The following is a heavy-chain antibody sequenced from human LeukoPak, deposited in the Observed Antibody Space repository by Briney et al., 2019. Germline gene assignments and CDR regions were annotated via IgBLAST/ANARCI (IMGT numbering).Heavy chain of an antibody. CDR3: ARDKNYDFWSGYPNYSYYMDV. CDR2: ISSSSSTI. CDR1: GFTFSSYS. Sequence: GGSLRLSCAASGFTFSSYSMNWVRQAPGKGLEWVSYISSSSSTIYYADSVKGRFTISRDNAKNSLYLQMNSLRAEDTAVYYCARDKNYDFWSGYPNYSYYMDVWGKGTTVTVSS. J-gene: IGHJ6*03. V-gene: IGHV3-48*01. D-gene: IGHD3-3*01.